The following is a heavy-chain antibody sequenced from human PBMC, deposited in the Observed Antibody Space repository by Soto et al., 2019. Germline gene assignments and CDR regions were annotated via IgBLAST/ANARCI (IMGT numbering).Heavy chain of an antibody. Sequence: SVKVSCKSPGATFSSYAISWVRQAPGPGLEWMGGIIPIFGTANYAQKLQVRVTITADESTGTAYLELSSLRSEDTAVYYCARGAGYCSRTSCRIDYWGQGTLVTVSS. D-gene: IGHD2-2*01. CDR1: GATFSSYA. V-gene: IGHV1-69*13. CDR2: IIPIFGTA. CDR3: ARGAGYCSRTSCRIDY. J-gene: IGHJ4*02.